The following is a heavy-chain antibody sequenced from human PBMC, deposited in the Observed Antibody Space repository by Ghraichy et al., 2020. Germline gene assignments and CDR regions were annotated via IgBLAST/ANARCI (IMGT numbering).Heavy chain of an antibody. V-gene: IGHV4-39*01. Sequence: SETLSLTCTVSGGSISSSSYYWGWIRQPPGKGLEWIGSIYYSGSTYYNPSLKSRVTISVDTSKNQFSLKLSSVTAADTAVYYCARLRGYCTNGVCSPPETSYWGQGTLVTVSS. J-gene: IGHJ4*02. D-gene: IGHD2-8*01. CDR2: IYYSGST. CDR1: GGSISSSSYY. CDR3: ARLRGYCTNGVCSPPETSY.